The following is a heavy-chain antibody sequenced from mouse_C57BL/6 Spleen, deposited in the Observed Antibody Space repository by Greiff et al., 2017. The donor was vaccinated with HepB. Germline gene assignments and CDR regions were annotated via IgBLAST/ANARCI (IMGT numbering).Heavy chain of an antibody. V-gene: IGHV5-17*01. CDR2: ISSGSSTI. J-gene: IGHJ4*01. D-gene: IGHD3-2*02. Sequence: EVKLVESGGGLVKPGGSLKLSCAASGFTFSDYGMHWVRQAPEKGLEWVAYISSGSSTIYYADTVKGRFTISRDNAKNTLFLQMTSLRSEDTAMYYCASRQRRLRDYYAMDYWGQGTSVTVSS. CDR3: ASRQRRLRDYYAMDY. CDR1: GFTFSDYG.